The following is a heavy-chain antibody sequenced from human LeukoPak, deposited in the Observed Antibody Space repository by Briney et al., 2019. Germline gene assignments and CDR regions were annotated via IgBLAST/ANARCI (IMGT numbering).Heavy chain of an antibody. J-gene: IGHJ4*02. CDR3: ARARNNYDEGGYSALDH. D-gene: IGHD3-22*01. CDR1: GFTFSSYS. Sequence: GGSLRLSCAASGFTFSSYSMNWVRQAPGKGLEWVASLWYNGINKYYADSVKGRFTISRDNSKNTLYLQMDSLRAEDTAMFYCARARNNYDEGGYSALDHWGQGTLVTVSS. CDR2: LWYNGINK. V-gene: IGHV3-33*08.